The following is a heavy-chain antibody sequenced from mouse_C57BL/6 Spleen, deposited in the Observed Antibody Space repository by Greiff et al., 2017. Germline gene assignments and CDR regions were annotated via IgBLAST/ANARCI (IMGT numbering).Heavy chain of an antibody. CDR3: ARGGGGYPYD. CDR2: IDPADSET. J-gene: IGHJ2*01. D-gene: IGHD2-2*01. Sequence: VQLQQPGAELVRPGSSVKLSCKASGYTFTSYWMHWVKQRPIQGLEWIGNIDPADSETHYNQKFKDKATLTVDKSSSTAYMQLSSLTSEDSAVYYCARGGGGYPYDWGQGTTLTVSS. V-gene: IGHV1-52*01. CDR1: GYTFTSYW.